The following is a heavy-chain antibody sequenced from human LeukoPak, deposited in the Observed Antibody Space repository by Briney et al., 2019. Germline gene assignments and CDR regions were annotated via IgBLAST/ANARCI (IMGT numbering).Heavy chain of an antibody. V-gene: IGHV3-21*01. CDR3: VRDVSRRIGMDV. CDR2: ISPVSTYT. J-gene: IGHJ6*02. Sequence: GGSLRLFCLASGFSFNSYTMNWVREAPGKGLEWVSTISPVSTYTWYAESVKGRFTISRDNPKNSLYLQMDSLRAEDTAVYYCVRDVSRRIGMDVWGQGTTVTVSS. D-gene: IGHD2/OR15-2a*01. CDR1: GFSFNSYT.